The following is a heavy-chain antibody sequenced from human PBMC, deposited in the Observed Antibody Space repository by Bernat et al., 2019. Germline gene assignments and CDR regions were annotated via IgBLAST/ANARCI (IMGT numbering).Heavy chain of an antibody. Sequence: QLQLQESGPGLVKPSETLSLTCSVSGGSISSSRYYWGWIRQPPGKGLEWIGSIYYTGSAYDNPSLKSRATMSVDTSKNQFSLRLSSVTAADTAVYYCARPTTTGTTYDAFDIWGHGTMVTVSS. V-gene: IGHV4-39*01. CDR3: ARPTTTGTTYDAFDI. J-gene: IGHJ3*02. CDR2: IYYTGSA. D-gene: IGHD1-1*01. CDR1: GGSISSSRYY.